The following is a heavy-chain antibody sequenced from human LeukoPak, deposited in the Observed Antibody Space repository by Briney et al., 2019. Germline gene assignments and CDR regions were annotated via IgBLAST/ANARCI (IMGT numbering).Heavy chain of an antibody. V-gene: IGHV4-30-2*01. CDR2: IYHSGST. D-gene: IGHD2-2*01. CDR3: ARVGYCSSTSCSQIAAAGDYYYYYYMDV. J-gene: IGHJ6*03. CDR1: GGSISSGGYS. Sequence: PSQTLSLTCAVSGGSISSGGYSWSWIRQPPGKGLEWIGYIYHSGSTNYNPSLKSRVTISVDTSKNQFSLKLSSVTAADTAVYYCARVGYCSSTSCSQIAAAGDYYYYYYMDVWGKGTTVTVSS.